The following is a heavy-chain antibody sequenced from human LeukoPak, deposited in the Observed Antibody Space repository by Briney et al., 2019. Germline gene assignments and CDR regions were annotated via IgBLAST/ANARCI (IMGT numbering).Heavy chain of an antibody. V-gene: IGHV1-2*02. Sequence: ASVKVSCKASGYTFTGYYMHWVRQAPGQGLEWMGWINPNSGGTNYAQKFQGRVTMTRDTSISTAYMELSRLRSDDTAVYYCARRVYDILTGLNWFDPWGQGTLVTVSS. CDR3: ARRVYDILTGLNWFDP. CDR1: GYTFTGYY. J-gene: IGHJ5*02. D-gene: IGHD3-9*01. CDR2: INPNSGGT.